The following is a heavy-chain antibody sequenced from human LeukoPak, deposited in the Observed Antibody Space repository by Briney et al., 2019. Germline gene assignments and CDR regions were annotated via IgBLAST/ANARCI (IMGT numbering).Heavy chain of an antibody. CDR1: GFTVSSNY. CDR3: ARDFPAAGIFSV. CDR2: IYSGGST. D-gene: IGHD6-13*01. Sequence: GGSLRLSCAASGFTVSSNYMSWVRQAPGKGLELVSVIYSGGSTYYADSVKGRFTISRDNSKNTLYLQMNSLRAEDTAVYYCARDFPAAGIFSVWGQGTLVTVSS. V-gene: IGHV3-66*01. J-gene: IGHJ4*02.